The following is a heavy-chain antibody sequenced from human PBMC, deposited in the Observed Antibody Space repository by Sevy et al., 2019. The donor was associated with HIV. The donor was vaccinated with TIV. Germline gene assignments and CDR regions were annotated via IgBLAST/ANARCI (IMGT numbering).Heavy chain of an antibody. Sequence: GGSLRLSCAASGFTFSSYSMNWVRQAPGKGLEWVSSISSSSSYIYYAYSVKGRFTISRDNAKNSLYLQMNSLRAEDTAVYYCARSAGSYCSGGSCYFSYWGQGTLVTVSS. V-gene: IGHV3-21*01. CDR2: ISSSSSYI. CDR3: ARSAGSYCSGGSCYFSY. J-gene: IGHJ4*02. CDR1: GFTFSSYS. D-gene: IGHD2-15*01.